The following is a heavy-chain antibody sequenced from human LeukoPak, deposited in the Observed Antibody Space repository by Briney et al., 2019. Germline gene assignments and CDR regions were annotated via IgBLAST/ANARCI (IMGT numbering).Heavy chain of an antibody. CDR1: GGSFSNYY. CDR2: IYYSGST. Sequence: SETLSLTCAVYGGSFSNYYWSWIRQPPGKGLEWIGYIYYSGSTNYNPSLKSRVTISVDRSKNQFSLKLNSVTAADTAVYYCARGLVTTRRFDYWGQGTLVTVSS. J-gene: IGHJ4*02. D-gene: IGHD1-14*01. V-gene: IGHV4-59*12. CDR3: ARGLVTTRRFDY.